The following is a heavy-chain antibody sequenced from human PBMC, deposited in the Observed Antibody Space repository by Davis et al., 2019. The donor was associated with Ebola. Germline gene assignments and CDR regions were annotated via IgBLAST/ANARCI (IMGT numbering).Heavy chain of an antibody. CDR1: GFIFRNYA. CDR2: FSHSAREK. J-gene: IGHJ4*02. D-gene: IGHD3-3*01. CDR3: ARAVFHEVLDF. Sequence: GESLKISCAASGFIFRNYAMHWVRQAPGKGLEWVAVFSHSAREKFYADSVTGRFTISRDNSENTLYLQMNSLTADDTAVYYCARAVFHEVLDFWGQGTPGTVAS. V-gene: IGHV3-30*04.